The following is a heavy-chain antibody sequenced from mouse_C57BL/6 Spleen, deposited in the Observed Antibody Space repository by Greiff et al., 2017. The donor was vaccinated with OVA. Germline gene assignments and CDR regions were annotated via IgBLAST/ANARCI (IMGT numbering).Heavy chain of an antibody. CDR1: GYTFTDYE. CDR2: IDPETGGT. J-gene: IGHJ3*01. CDR3: TSPESSGAWFAY. V-gene: IGHV1-15*01. D-gene: IGHD3-2*02. Sequence: VQLQQSGAELVRPGASVTLSCKASGYTFTDYEMHWVKQTPVHGLEWIGAIDPETGGTAYNQKFKGKAILTADKSSSTAYMELRSLTSEDSAVYYCTSPESSGAWFAYWGKGTLVTVSA.